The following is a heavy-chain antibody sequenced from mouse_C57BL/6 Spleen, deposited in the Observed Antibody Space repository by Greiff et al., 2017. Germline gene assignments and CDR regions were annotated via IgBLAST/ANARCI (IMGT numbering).Heavy chain of an antibody. D-gene: IGHD2-5*01. V-gene: IGHV3-6*01. CDR2: ISYDGSN. J-gene: IGHJ2*01. CDR3: ARDSYYYSNIDY. Sequence: EVKVEESGPGLVKPSQSLSLTCSVTGYSITSGYYWNWIRQFPGNKLEWMGYISYDGSNNYNPSLKNRISITRDTSKNQFFLKLNSVTTEDTATYYCARDSYYYSNIDYWGQGTTLTVSS. CDR1: GYSITSGYY.